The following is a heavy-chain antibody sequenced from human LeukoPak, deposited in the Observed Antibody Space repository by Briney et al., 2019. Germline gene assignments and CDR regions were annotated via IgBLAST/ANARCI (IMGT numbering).Heavy chain of an antibody. J-gene: IGHJ4*02. CDR1: GGSFSGYY. Sequence: SETLSLTCAVYGGSFSGYYWSWIRQPPGKGLEWIGEINHSGSTNYNPPLKSRVTISVDTSKNQFSLKLSSVTAADTAVYYCARQGSSSWFDYWGQGTLVTVSS. V-gene: IGHV4-34*01. D-gene: IGHD6-13*01. CDR3: ARQGSSSWFDY. CDR2: INHSGST.